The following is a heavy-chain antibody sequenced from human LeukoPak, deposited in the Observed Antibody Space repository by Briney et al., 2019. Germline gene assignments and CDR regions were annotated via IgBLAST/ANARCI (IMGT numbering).Heavy chain of an antibody. CDR1: GGSFSDYY. V-gene: IGHV4-34*01. CDR2: INHSGST. Sequence: SETLSLTCAVYGGSFSDYYWSWIRQPPGKGLEWIGEINHSGSTNYNPSPKSRVTISVDTSKNQFSLKLSSVTAADTAVYYCASSLYYYYYMDVWGKGTTVTVSS. CDR3: ASSLYYYYYMDV. J-gene: IGHJ6*03.